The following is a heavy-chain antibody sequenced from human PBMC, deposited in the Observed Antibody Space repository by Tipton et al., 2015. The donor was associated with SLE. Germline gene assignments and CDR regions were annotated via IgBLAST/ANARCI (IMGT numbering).Heavy chain of an antibody. J-gene: IGHJ6*03. CDR2: ISYDGSKT. Sequence: SLRLSCAGSGLTFSGYGMHWVRQAPGKGLEWVAVISYDGSKTYYTDSVKGRFTIARDNSKNILYLEMNNLRDEDTAVYYCARVKSSKANMDVWGKGTTVTVSS. CDR3: ARVKSSKANMDV. D-gene: IGHD3-10*01. CDR1: GLTFSGYG. V-gene: IGHV3-30*19.